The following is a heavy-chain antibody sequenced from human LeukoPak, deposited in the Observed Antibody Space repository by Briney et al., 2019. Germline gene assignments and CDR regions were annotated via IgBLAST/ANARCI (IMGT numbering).Heavy chain of an antibody. CDR2: IYYSGST. D-gene: IGHD6-19*01. CDR1: GGSISSYY. J-gene: IGHJ4*02. Sequence: SETLSLTCTVSGGSISSYYWSWIRQPPGKGLEWIGYIYYSGSTNYNPSLKSRVTISVGTSKNQFSLKLSSVTAADTAVYYGYSSGWTDLFDYWGQGTLVTVSS. V-gene: IGHV4-59*08. CDR3: YSSGWTDLFDY.